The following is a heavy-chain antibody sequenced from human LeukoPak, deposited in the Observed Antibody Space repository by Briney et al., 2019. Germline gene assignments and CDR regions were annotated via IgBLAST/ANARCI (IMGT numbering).Heavy chain of an antibody. CDR1: GFTFRSYA. CDR2: ISDTGGST. Sequence: GGSLRLSCAASGFTFRSYAMNWVRQAPGKGLEWVSVISDTGGSTYYAASVKGRFTIFRDNSKNTLYLQMNSLRAEDTAVYYCAKTYYSDSFDYWGQGTLVTVSS. J-gene: IGHJ4*02. V-gene: IGHV3-23*01. D-gene: IGHD3-22*01. CDR3: AKTYYSDSFDY.